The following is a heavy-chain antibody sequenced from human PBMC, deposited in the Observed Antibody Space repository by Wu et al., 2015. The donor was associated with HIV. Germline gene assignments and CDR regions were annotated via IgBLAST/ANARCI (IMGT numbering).Heavy chain of an antibody. V-gene: IGHV1-69*18. CDR1: GGTFSTYA. Sequence: QLVQSGPEVKKPGSSVKVSCKASGGTFSTYAISWVRQAPGQGLEWMGRIIPIFRTANYAQKFQGRVTITADESTSTAHMELSSLRSEDTAVYYCAKTDGLVDGGNSGYDYWGQGTXVTVSS. CDR2: IIPIFRTA. D-gene: IGHD4-23*01. CDR3: AKTDGLVDGGNSGYDY. J-gene: IGHJ4*02.